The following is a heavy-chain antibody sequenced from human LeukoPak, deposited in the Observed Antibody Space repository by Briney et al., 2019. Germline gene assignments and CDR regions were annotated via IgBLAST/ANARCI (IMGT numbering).Heavy chain of an antibody. CDR3: ARMKRRTMIDY. V-gene: IGHV4-34*01. D-gene: IGHD3-22*01. Sequence: SETLSLTCAVYGWSFSGYYWSWIRQPPGKGLEWIGEINHSGSTNYNPSLKSRVTIAVDTSKNQFSLKLSSVTAADTAVYYCARMKRRTMIDYWGQGTLVTVSS. CDR2: INHSGST. J-gene: IGHJ4*02. CDR1: GWSFSGYY.